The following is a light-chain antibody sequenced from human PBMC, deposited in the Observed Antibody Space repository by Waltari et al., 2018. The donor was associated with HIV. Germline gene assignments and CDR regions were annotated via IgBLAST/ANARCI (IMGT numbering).Light chain of an antibody. CDR3: AVWDGSLSDYV. V-gene: IGLV1-47*01. CDR2: RNN. Sequence: QSVLTQPPSASGTPGQRVTISCSGSSSNIGSGSVCWYQQLPGMAHKPLIHRNNRRASGVPDRFSGSKSDTSASLTIRGLRSEDEVDYYCAVWDGSLSDYVFGSGTQVTVL. CDR1: SSNIGSGS. J-gene: IGLJ1*01.